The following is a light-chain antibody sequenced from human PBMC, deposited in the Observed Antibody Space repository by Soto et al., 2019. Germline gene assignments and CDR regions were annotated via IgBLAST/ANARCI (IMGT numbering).Light chain of an antibody. V-gene: IGKV3-15*01. Sequence: IKVTQSPSTXSVTKKDRATLTCRASQSVSSNFAWYQQNPGDAXMXXXYGASSRDTGIQPRLSGSGSAKNSHPTIICLQPEDVGYYYCQNDKCVLLTFCHVTILE. J-gene: IGKJ2*01. CDR2: GAS. CDR3: QNDKCVLLT. CDR1: QSVSSN.